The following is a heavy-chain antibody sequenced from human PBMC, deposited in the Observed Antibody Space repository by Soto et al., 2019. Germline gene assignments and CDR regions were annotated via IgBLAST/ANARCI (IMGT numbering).Heavy chain of an antibody. CDR2: IHYSGRT. V-gene: IGHV4-31*03. D-gene: IGHD3-22*01. Sequence: QVQLQESGPGLVKPSQTLSLTCSVSGVSISSYDYYWNWIRQHPGKGLEWIAYIHYSGRTYHSPSLRSRVAISLDTSKNQFSLRLSSVTAADTAIYYCSAYPYDSNGYLDDYWGQGTLLTVSS. CDR3: SAYPYDSNGYLDDY. CDR1: GVSISSYDYY. J-gene: IGHJ4*02.